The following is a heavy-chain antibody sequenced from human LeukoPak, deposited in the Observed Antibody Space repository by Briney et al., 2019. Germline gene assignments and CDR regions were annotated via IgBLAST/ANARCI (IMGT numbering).Heavy chain of an antibody. CDR2: INPSGGST. CDR1: GYTFTSYY. CDR3: ARESYGGRSGYYYYYMDV. D-gene: IGHD4-23*01. J-gene: IGHJ6*03. Sequence: VASVKVSCKASGYTFTSYYMHWVRQAPGQELEWMGIINPSGGSTSYAQKFQGRVTMTRDTSTSTVYMELSSLRSEDTAVYYCARESYGGRSGYYYYYMDVWGKGTTVTVSS. V-gene: IGHV1-46*01.